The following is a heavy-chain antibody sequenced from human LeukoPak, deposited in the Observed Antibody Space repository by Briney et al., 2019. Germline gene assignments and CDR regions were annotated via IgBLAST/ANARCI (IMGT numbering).Heavy chain of an antibody. D-gene: IGHD5-12*01. J-gene: IGHJ4*02. Sequence: SETLSLTCTVSGGSISTSSYYWAWIRQPPGKGLEWIGHINDIGSTNYNSSLRSRVSISVDTSNNQFSLRLTSVTAADTAVYYCARRYRGYDFLDYWGQGTLVTVSS. V-gene: IGHV4-61*05. CDR2: INDIGST. CDR3: ARRYRGYDFLDY. CDR1: GGSISTSSYY.